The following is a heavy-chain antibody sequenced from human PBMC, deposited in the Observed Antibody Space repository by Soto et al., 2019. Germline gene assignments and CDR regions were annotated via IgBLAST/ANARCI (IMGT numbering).Heavy chain of an antibody. V-gene: IGHV5-51*01. CDR1: GYDFTTYW. CDR3: ARLFNPGSAAGLDH. Sequence: EVQLVQSGAEVKKPGDSLKISCKASGYDFTTYWIGWVRQMSGKGLEWMGGIYPGDSDVRYSPSFQGQVTISVDTSIATAFLQWNSLKASDTAMYYCARLFNPGSAAGLDHWGQGALVTVSS. J-gene: IGHJ5*02. CDR2: IYPGDSDV. D-gene: IGHD6-13*01.